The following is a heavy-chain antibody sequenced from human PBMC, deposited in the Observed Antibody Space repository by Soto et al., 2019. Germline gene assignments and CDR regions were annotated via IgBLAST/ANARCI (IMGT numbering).Heavy chain of an antibody. CDR1: GFIFSSFG. V-gene: IGHV3-NL1*01. Sequence: HPGGSLRLSCAASGFIFSSFGMHWVRQAPGKGLEWVSVIYRAGKIYYADSVKGRFTTSSDNSQNTWFLQMNSLRAEDTAVYYCARDSGLIWGNYGMDVWGQGTTVTVSS. CDR2: IYRAGKI. J-gene: IGHJ6*02. D-gene: IGHD2-15*01. CDR3: ARDSGLIWGNYGMDV.